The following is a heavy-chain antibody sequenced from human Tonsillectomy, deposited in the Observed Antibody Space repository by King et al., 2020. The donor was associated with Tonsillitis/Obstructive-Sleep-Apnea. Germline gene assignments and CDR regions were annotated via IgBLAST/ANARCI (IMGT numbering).Heavy chain of an antibody. D-gene: IGHD2-8*01. CDR3: ARDMVLEAGGDAFDI. CDR1: GGSISSYY. CDR2: FYYSGST. Sequence: QLQESGPGLVKPSETLSLTCTVSGGSISSYYWSWIRPPPGKGLEWIGYFYYSGSTNYNPSLKSRVTISVDTSKNQFSLRLTSVTAADTAVYYCARDMVLEAGGDAFDIWGQGTMVTVSS. V-gene: IGHV4-59*01. J-gene: IGHJ3*02.